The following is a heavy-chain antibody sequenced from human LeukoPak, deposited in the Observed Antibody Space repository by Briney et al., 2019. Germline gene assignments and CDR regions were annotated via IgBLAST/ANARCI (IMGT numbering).Heavy chain of an antibody. Sequence: GGSLRLSCAASGFTVSSNYMSWVRQAPGKGLEWVSVIYSGGSTYYANSVKGRFTISRDNSKNTLYLQMNSLRAEDTAVYYCARTRGGSGQRGGWGQGTLVTVSS. J-gene: IGHJ4*02. CDR3: ARTRGGSGQRGG. D-gene: IGHD2-15*01. V-gene: IGHV3-53*01. CDR1: GFTVSSNY. CDR2: IYSGGST.